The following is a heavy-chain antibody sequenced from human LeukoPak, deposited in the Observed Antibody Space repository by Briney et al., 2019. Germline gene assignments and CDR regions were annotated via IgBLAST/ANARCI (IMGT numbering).Heavy chain of an antibody. Sequence: GGSLRLSCAASGFTFSDYYMSWIRQAPGKGLEWVSAISGSGGSTYYADSVKGRFTISRDNAKNSLYLQMNSLRAEDTAVYYCARGEGGATNDYWGQGTLVTVSS. J-gene: IGHJ4*02. CDR3: ARGEGGATNDY. CDR1: GFTFSDYY. D-gene: IGHD1-26*01. V-gene: IGHV3-11*04. CDR2: ISGSGGST.